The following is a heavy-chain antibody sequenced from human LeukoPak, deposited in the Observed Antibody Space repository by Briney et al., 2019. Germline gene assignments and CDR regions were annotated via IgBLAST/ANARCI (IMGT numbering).Heavy chain of an antibody. CDR1: GDSVSSNSAA. CDR2: TYYRSKWYN. D-gene: IGHD6-13*01. Sequence: SQTLSLTCAISGDSVSSNSAAWNWIRLSPSRGLEWLGRTYYRSKWYNDYAVSVKSRITINPDTSKNQFSLQLNSVTPEDTAVYYCARVSYSSSWSLGYWGQGTLVTVSS. CDR3: ARVSYSSSWSLGY. J-gene: IGHJ4*02. V-gene: IGHV6-1*01.